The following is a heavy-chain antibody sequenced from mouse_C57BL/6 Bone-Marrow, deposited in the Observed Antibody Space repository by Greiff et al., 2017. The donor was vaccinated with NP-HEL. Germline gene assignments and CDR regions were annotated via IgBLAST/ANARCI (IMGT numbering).Heavy chain of an antibody. D-gene: IGHD2-1*01. Sequence: EVKLEESGPGMVKPSQSLSLTCTVTGYSITSGYDWHWIRHFPGNKLEWMGYISYSGSTNYNPSLKSRISITHDTSKNHFFLKLNSVTTEDTATYYCARRGPYGNFDYWGQGTTLTVSS. CDR1: GYSITSGYD. CDR2: ISYSGST. V-gene: IGHV3-1*01. J-gene: IGHJ2*01. CDR3: ARRGPYGNFDY.